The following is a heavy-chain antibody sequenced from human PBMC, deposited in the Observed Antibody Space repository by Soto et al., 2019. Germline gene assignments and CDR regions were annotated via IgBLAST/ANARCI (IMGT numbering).Heavy chain of an antibody. CDR2: INHSGST. CDR1: GGSFSGYY. V-gene: IGHV4-34*01. J-gene: IGHJ6*02. D-gene: IGHD1-26*01. Sequence: PSETLSLTCAVYGGSFSGYYWSWIRQPPGKGLEWIGEINHSGSTNYNPSLKSRVTISVDTSKNQFSLKLSSVTAADTAVYYCARAHSGSYFLCCGMDVWGQGTTVTVSS. CDR3: ARAHSGSYFLCCGMDV.